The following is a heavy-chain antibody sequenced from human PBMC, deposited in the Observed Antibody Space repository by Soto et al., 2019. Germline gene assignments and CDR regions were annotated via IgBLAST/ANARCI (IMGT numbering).Heavy chain of an antibody. CDR3: AREGVAPYYYYGMDV. J-gene: IGHJ6*02. CDR1: GYTFTRSG. V-gene: IGHV1-18*01. D-gene: IGHD5-12*01. CDR2: ISTYNGDT. Sequence: ASVKVSCKASGYTFTRSGISWVRQAPGQGLEWMGWISTYNGDTNYAQTFQGRVTMTSDTSTSTVHMEVRSLRSDDTAVYYCAREGVAPYYYYGMDVWGQGTPVTV.